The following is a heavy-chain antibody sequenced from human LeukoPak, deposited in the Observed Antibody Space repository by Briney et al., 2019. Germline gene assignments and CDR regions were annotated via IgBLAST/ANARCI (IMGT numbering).Heavy chain of an antibody. Sequence: GSVKVSCKASGYSFTDKYMHWVRQAPGQGLEWMGWINPNSGGTNYAQKFQGRVTMTTDTSMSTSYMELSRLTSDDTAVYYSARAGGRSWFDPWGQGTLVTVSS. V-gene: IGHV1-2*02. CDR2: INPNSGGT. J-gene: IGHJ5*02. CDR3: ARAGGRSWFDP. CDR1: GYSFTDKY.